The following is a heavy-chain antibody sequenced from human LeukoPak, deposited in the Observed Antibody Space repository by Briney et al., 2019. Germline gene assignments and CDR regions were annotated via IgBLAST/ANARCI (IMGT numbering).Heavy chain of an antibody. CDR3: ARDRGVRGIYYYMDV. V-gene: IGHV1-46*01. Sequence: ASVKVSCKAFGYTFTSNYMHWVRQAPGQGLEWMGIINPSGGSTSYAQKFQGRVTMTRDMSTSTVYMELSSLRSEDAAVYYCARDRGVRGIYYYMDVWGKGTTVTVSS. J-gene: IGHJ6*03. D-gene: IGHD3-10*01. CDR1: GYTFTSNY. CDR2: INPSGGST.